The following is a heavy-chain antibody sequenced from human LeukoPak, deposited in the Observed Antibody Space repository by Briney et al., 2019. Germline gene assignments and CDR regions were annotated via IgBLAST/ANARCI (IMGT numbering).Heavy chain of an antibody. CDR3: ARDSYSSSWHFDY. J-gene: IGHJ4*02. CDR2: IYHSGST. Sequence: PSETLSLTCAVSGYSISSGYYWGWIRQPPGKGLEWIGSIYHSGSTYYNPSLKSRVTISVDTSKNQFSLKLSSVTAAATAVYYCARDSYSSSWHFDYWGQGTLVTVSS. D-gene: IGHD6-13*01. V-gene: IGHV4-38-2*02. CDR1: GYSISSGYY.